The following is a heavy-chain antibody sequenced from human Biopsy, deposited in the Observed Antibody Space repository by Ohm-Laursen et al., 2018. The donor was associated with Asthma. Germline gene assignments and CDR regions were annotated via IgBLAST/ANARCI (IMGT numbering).Heavy chain of an antibody. D-gene: IGHD2-2*01. Sequence: SLRLSCAASGFTFKRYGMHWVRQAPGKGLEWVAVIWYDGSNKYYADSVKGRSTISRDNSKNTLYLQMNSLRAEDTAVYYCARGGLGYCSSTSCYQNYYYGMDVWGQGTTVTVSS. CDR2: IWYDGSNK. V-gene: IGHV3-33*01. CDR3: ARGGLGYCSSTSCYQNYYYGMDV. CDR1: GFTFKRYG. J-gene: IGHJ6*02.